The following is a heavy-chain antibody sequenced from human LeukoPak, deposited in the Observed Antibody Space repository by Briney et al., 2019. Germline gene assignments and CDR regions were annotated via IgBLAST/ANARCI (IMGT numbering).Heavy chain of an antibody. CDR2: ISSSGSPI. CDR1: GFTFSTCG. D-gene: IGHD3-22*01. Sequence: GGSLRLSCAASGFTFSTCGMNWVRQAPGKGLEWVSYISSSGSPIYYADSVKGRFTISRDNAKNSLYLQMNSLRAEDTAVYYCAGLRAAYYYDSSEHPWGQGTLVTVSS. CDR3: AGLRAAYYYDSSEHP. J-gene: IGHJ5*02. V-gene: IGHV3-48*04.